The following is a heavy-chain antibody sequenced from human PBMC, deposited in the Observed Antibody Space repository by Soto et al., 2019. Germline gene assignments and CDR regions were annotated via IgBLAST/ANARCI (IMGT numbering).Heavy chain of an antibody. CDR2: IIPIAAIA. CDR1: GGTFSRYT. D-gene: IGHD3-10*01. V-gene: IGHV1-69*02. J-gene: IGHJ5*02. CDR3: ARGSTIVRGAPSWFDP. Sequence: QVQLVQSEAEVKKPGSSVKVSCKASGGTFSRYTINWVRQAPGQGLEWMGRIIPIAAIANYTQKFQGRVTITVDKFSTTAYMVLSSLRSDDTAVYYCARGSTIVRGAPSWFDPWGQGTLVTVSS.